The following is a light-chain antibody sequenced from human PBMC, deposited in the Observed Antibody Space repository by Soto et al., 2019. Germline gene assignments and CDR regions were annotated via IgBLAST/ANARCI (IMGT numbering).Light chain of an antibody. V-gene: IGKV1-5*01. CDR2: DAS. CDR3: QQYNSYSWT. CDR1: QSISSW. J-gene: IGKJ2*02. Sequence: DIQMTQSPSTLSASVGDRVTITCRASQSISSWLAWYQQKPGKAPKLLIYDASSLESGVPSRFSGSGSGTEVTLTISSLQPDDFATYYCQQYNSYSWTFGQGTKLEIK.